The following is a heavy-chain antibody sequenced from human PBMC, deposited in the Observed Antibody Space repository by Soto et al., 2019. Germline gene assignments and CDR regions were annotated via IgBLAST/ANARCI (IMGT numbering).Heavy chain of an antibody. D-gene: IGHD3-16*01. V-gene: IGHV4-30-4*01. CDR2: IYYSGST. Sequence: SETLSLTCTVSGGSISSGDHYWSWIRQSPGKGLEWIGYIYYSGSTYYNPSLKSRVTISIDTSKNQFSLVVSSVTAADTAVYYCARKFLPTSSLGSRFDPWGQGTLVTVSS. CDR3: ARKFLPTSSLGSRFDP. CDR1: GGSISSGDHY. J-gene: IGHJ5*02.